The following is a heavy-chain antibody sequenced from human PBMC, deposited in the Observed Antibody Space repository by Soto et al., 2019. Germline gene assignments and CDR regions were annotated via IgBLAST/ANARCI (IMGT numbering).Heavy chain of an antibody. V-gene: IGHV1-69*01. CDR3: ARVDIAGGSGGDYYYYGMDV. CDR2: IIPIFGTA. Sequence: QVQLVQSGAEVKKPGSSVKVSCKASGGTFSSYAISWVRQAPGQGLEWMGGIIPIFGTANYAQKFQGRVTITSEESTSTADMELSSLRSEDTAVYYCARVDIAGGSGGDYYYYGMDVWGQGTTVTVSS. CDR1: GGTFSSYA. J-gene: IGHJ6*02. D-gene: IGHD3-10*01.